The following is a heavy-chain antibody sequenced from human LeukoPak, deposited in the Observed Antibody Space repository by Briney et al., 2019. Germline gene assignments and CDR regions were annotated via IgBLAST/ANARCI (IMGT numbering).Heavy chain of an antibody. CDR3: ARWEGNGYYFDY. D-gene: IGHD3-22*01. CDR1: GFTFSSFW. V-gene: IGHV3-7*01. J-gene: IGHJ4*02. Sequence: PGGSLRLSCAASGFTFSSFWMSWVRQAPGKGLEWVANIKQDGSEEYYVDSVKGRFTISRDNVKNSLYLQMNSLRAEDTAVYYCARWEGNGYYFDYRGQGTLVTVSS. CDR2: IKQDGSEE.